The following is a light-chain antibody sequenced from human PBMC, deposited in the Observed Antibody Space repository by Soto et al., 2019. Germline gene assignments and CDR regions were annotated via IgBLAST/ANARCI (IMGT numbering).Light chain of an antibody. CDR3: QQYNTYWT. J-gene: IGKJ1*01. V-gene: IGKV1-5*01. CDR2: AAS. CDR1: QSISSY. Sequence: DIQMTQSPSTLSASVGDRVTITCRASQSISSYLAWYQQKPGKAPELLIYAASTLQSGVPSRFSGSGSGTEFTLTISSLQPDEFASYYCQQYNTYWTFGQGTKVDIK.